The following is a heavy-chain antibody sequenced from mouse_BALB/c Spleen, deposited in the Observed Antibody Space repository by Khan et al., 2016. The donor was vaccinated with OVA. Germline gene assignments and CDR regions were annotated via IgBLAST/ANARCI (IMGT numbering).Heavy chain of an antibody. J-gene: IGHJ4*01. CDR1: GFNIKDTY. CDR2: IDPANGNT. CDR3: ATLGVYAMDY. Sequence: VQLQQSGAELVKPGASVKLSCTASGFNIKDTYMHWVKQRPEQGLEWIGTIDPANGNTKYDPKFQGKATITTDTSSNTAYLQLRSLTSEDTAVYYCATLGVYAMDYWGQGTSVTVSS. V-gene: IGHV14-3*02.